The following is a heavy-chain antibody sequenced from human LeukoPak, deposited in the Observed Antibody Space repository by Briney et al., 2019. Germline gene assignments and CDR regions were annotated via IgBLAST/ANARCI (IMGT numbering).Heavy chain of an antibody. V-gene: IGHV4-30-2*01. J-gene: IGHJ5*02. Sequence: DPSETLSLTCTVSGYAIISGGFSWNWIRQPPGKGLEWIGCIYDKGPAHYNPFLKSRFTISVDRPKNQFFLNVTSLTAADTAVYYCARSRQASGLFSSWGQGTLVVVSS. CDR3: ARSRQASGLFSS. CDR2: IYDKGPA. CDR1: GYAIISGGFS. D-gene: IGHD3-10*01.